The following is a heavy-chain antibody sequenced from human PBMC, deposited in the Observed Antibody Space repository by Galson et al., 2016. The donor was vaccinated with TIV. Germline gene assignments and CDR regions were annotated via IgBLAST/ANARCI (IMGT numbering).Heavy chain of an antibody. D-gene: IGHD6-13*01. J-gene: IGHJ6*02. CDR2: IFSGGNT. CDR1: QFTVSSNY. V-gene: IGHV3-66*02. CDR3: ARDRRLAAANNYYYYYFGLDV. Sequence: SLRLSCAASQFTVSSNYMTWVRQAPGKGLEWVSIIFSGGNTYYADSVKGRFTISRDNSKNTLYLQMNSLGAEDTAVYYCARDRRLAAANNYYYYYFGLDVWGQGTTVTVSS.